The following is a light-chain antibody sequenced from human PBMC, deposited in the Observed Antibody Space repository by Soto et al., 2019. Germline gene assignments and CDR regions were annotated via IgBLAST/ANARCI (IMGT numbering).Light chain of an antibody. CDR3: QQYNNWPPIT. V-gene: IGKV3D-15*01. CDR1: QSVSSN. CDR2: GAS. Sequence: EILVTQSPTTLSVSPGPRATLSCRASQSVSSNLAWYQQKPGQAPRLIXYGASTRATGIPARFSGSGSGTEFTLTISSLQSEDYAVYYCQQYNNWPPITFGQGTRLEIK. J-gene: IGKJ5*01.